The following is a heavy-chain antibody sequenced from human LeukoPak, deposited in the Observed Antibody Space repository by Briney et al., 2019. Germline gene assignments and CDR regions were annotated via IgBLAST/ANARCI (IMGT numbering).Heavy chain of an antibody. V-gene: IGHV3-30-3*01. J-gene: IGHJ3*02. Sequence: GRSLRLSCAASGFTFSSSPMHWVRQAPGKGLEWVAVISYDGSNKYYADSVQGRFTISRDNSKNTLYLQMNSLRAEDTAVYYCATDTGGSSWYNAFDIWGQGTMVTVSS. CDR3: ATDTGGSSWYNAFDI. CDR2: ISYDGSNK. D-gene: IGHD6-13*01. CDR1: GFTFSSSP.